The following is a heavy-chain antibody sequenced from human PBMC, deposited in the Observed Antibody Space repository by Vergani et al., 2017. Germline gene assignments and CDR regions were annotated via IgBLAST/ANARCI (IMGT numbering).Heavy chain of an antibody. Sequence: QVQLVQSGAEVKKPGASVKVSCKASGYTFTGYYMHWVRQAPGQGLEWMGWINRNSGGTNYAQKFQGRVTMTRDTSISTAYMELSRLRSDDTAVYYCARFGLLWFGELLGAFDIWGQGTMVTVSS. CDR3: ARFGLLWFGELLGAFDI. CDR1: GYTFTGYY. CDR2: INRNSGGT. D-gene: IGHD3-10*01. V-gene: IGHV1-2*02. J-gene: IGHJ3*02.